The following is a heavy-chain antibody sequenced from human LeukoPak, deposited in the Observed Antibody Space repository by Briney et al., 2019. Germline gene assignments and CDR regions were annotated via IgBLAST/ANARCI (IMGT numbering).Heavy chain of an antibody. Sequence: SETLSLTCTVSGGSISSSSYYWGWIRQPPGKGLEWIGSIYYSGSTYYNPSLKSRVTTSVDTSKNQFSLKLSSVTAADTAVYYCARRYYDILTGYYYYFDYWGQGTLVTVSS. CDR1: GGSISSSSYY. J-gene: IGHJ4*02. CDR2: IYYSGST. V-gene: IGHV4-39*01. CDR3: ARRYYDILTGYYYYFDY. D-gene: IGHD3-9*01.